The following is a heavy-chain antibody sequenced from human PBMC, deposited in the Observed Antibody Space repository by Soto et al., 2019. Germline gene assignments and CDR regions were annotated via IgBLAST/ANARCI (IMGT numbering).Heavy chain of an antibody. CDR1: GGTFSSFD. D-gene: IGHD2-15*01. J-gene: IGHJ1*01. Sequence: QVQLVQSGAEVKKPGSSVKVSCKVSGGTFSSFDISGLRQAPGQRLEWMGGIIPAFGPANYAPKFQGTVSITADDSATTVYMELSSLRSDDTGVYYCARSGPYCNGGSCYFQYWGQGTLVTVSS. V-gene: IGHV1-69*01. CDR3: ARSGPYCNGGSCYFQY. CDR2: IIPAFGPA.